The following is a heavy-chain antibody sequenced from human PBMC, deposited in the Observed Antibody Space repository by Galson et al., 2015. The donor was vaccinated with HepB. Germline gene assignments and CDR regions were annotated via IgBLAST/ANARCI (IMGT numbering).Heavy chain of an antibody. V-gene: IGHV3-72*01. D-gene: IGHD5/OR15-5a*01. Sequence: SLRLSCATAGFIFSEHYIDWVRQAPGKGLEWVGRSRNKARSYSTEYAASVKGRFTISRDHSKNSVSLQMNRLRTEGTAVYFCAGTSVYAHSVYADFEYWGQGTLVTVSS. CDR1: GFIFSEHY. CDR2: SRNKARSYST. J-gene: IGHJ4*02. CDR3: AGTSVYAHSVYADFEY.